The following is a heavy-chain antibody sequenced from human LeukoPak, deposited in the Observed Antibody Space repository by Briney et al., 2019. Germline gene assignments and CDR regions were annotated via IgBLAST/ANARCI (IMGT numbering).Heavy chain of an antibody. D-gene: IGHD6-6*01. CDR1: GGTFISYA. V-gene: IGHV1-2*02. CDR3: ARDRFAARPGH. J-gene: IGHJ4*02. CDR2: INPNSGGT. Sequence: GASVTVSFTSAGGTFISYAIRWLGPAPGQGREWMGWINPNSGGTNYEQKFPGRVTMTRDTSISTAYMELSRLRSDDTAVYYCARDRFAARPGHWGQGTLVTVSS.